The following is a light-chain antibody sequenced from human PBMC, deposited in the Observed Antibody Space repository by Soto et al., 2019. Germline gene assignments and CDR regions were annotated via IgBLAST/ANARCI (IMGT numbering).Light chain of an antibody. CDR3: QQLNRYPIT. Sequence: DIQLTQSPSFLSASVGDRVTITCRASQGISSYLAWYQQKPGKAPKLLIYAASTLQSGVPSRFSGSGSGTEFTLTIGSLQPEDFATYYCQQLNRYPITFGQGTRLEIK. J-gene: IGKJ5*01. CDR2: AAS. CDR1: QGISSY. V-gene: IGKV1-9*01.